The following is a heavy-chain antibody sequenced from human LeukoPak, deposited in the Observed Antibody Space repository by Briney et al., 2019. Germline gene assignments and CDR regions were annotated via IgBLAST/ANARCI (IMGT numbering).Heavy chain of an antibody. V-gene: IGHV4-38-2*01. CDR3: ARAPIYYPRLGYFDY. Sequence: SETLSLTCAVSGYSISNGYYWGWIRQPPGKGLEWIGSFFHGGTTYYNPSLKSRVTISGDTAKKHIAPKLSYGAAADTAVYYCARAPIYYPRLGYFDYWGQGTLVTVSS. D-gene: IGHD3-10*01. CDR1: GYSISNGYY. CDR2: FFHGGTT. J-gene: IGHJ4*02.